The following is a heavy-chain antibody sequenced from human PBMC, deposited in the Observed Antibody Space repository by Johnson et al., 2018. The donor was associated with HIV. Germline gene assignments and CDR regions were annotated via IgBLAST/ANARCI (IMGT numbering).Heavy chain of an antibody. CDR1: GFTFSDYY. CDR2: ISSSGDII. J-gene: IGHJ3*02. D-gene: IGHD1-26*01. CDR3: ARVMGATQVMGAFDI. V-gene: IGHV3-11*04. Sequence: QVQLVESGGGLVKPGGSLRLSCAASGFTFSDYYMTWIRQAPGKGLEWLSFISSSGDIIRYADSVKGRFTISRDNAKNSLILQMNSLRDEDTAVYYCARVMGATQVMGAFDIWGQGTMVTVSS.